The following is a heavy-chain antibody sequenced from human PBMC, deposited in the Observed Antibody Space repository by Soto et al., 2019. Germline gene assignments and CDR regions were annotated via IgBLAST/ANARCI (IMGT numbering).Heavy chain of an antibody. CDR3: AKGGPFTGGFDP. CDR2: ISGRSAVS. CDR1: GLTLRRYA. Sequence: EGQLLQSGGDLVQPGGSLRLSCAGSGLTLRRYAMTWIRQTPEKGLEWVSTISGRSAVSSYADSVNGRFTVSRDNSKNTLYLQMNSLRPDDTAIYYCAKGGPFTGGFDPWGQGTLVTVSA. V-gene: IGHV3-23*01. J-gene: IGHJ5*02. D-gene: IGHD3-16*01.